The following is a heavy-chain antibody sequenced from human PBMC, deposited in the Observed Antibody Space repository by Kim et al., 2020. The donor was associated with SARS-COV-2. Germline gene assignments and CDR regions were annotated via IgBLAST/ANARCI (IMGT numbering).Heavy chain of an antibody. CDR3: AKEDGYNHYFDY. D-gene: IGHD5-12*01. Sequence: YADYVKSRFTISRDNAKNSLYLQMNRLRAEDTALYYCAKEDGYNHYFDYWGQGTLVTVSS. V-gene: IGHV3-9*01. J-gene: IGHJ4*02.